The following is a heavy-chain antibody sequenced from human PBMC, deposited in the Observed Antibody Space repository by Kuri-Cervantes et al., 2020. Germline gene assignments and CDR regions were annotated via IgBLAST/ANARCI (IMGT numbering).Heavy chain of an antibody. D-gene: IGHD2-15*01. J-gene: IGHJ4*02. V-gene: IGHV3-48*04. CDR2: ITSSGNTR. CDR3: ARDGRYCSGGNCYSGFDY. Sequence: GESLKISCAASGFTFSVYSMNWVRQAPGKGLEWVSFITSSGNTRYYADSVKGRFTISRDNAKNSLYLQMNSLRAEDTAVYYCARDGRYCSGGNCYSGFDYWGQGTLVTVSS. CDR1: GFTFSVYS.